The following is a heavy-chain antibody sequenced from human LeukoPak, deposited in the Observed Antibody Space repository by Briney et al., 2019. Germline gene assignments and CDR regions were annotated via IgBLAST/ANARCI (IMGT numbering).Heavy chain of an antibody. Sequence: SQTLSLTCTVSGGSISSGGYYWSWIRQHPGKGLEWIGYIYYSGSTYYNPSLKSRVTISVDTSKNQFSLKLSSVTAADTAVYYCARDAAVVTSNWGQGTLVTVSS. CDR3: ARDAAVVTSN. CDR2: IYYSGST. J-gene: IGHJ4*02. V-gene: IGHV4-31*03. CDR1: GGSISSGGYY. D-gene: IGHD2-21*02.